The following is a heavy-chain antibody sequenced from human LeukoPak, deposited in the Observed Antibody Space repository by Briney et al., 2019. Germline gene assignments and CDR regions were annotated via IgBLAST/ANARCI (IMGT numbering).Heavy chain of an antibody. CDR3: ARDISNMQPLTY. J-gene: IGHJ4*02. Sequence: ASVKVSCKASGYTFTGYYMHWVRQAPGQGLEWMGWINPNGGGTNCAQKFQGRVTMTRDTSISTAYMELSRLRSDDTAVYYCARDISNMQPLTYWGQGTLVTVSS. CDR2: INPNGGGT. D-gene: IGHD2/OR15-2a*01. V-gene: IGHV1-2*02. CDR1: GYTFTGYY.